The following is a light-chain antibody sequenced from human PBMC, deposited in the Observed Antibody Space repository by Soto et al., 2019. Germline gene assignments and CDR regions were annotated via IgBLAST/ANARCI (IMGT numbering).Light chain of an antibody. Sequence: DIQMTQSPSSLSASVGDRVTITCQASHDIGNYLNWYQQPPGKAPKLLIYDASNLESGVPSRFSGSGSGTNFTFTISSLQPEDIATYYCQQYDNLPRTFGQGTKVEIK. CDR3: QQYDNLPRT. J-gene: IGKJ1*01. CDR2: DAS. V-gene: IGKV1-33*01. CDR1: HDIGNY.